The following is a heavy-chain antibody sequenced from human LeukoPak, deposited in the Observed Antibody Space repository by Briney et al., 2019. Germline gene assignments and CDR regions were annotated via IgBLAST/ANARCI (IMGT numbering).Heavy chain of an antibody. D-gene: IGHD1-1*01. CDR1: GFTLSSYW. CDR2: IKQDGSEK. Sequence: PGGSLRLSCAASGFTLSSYWMSWVRQAPGKGLEWVANIKQDGSEKYYVDSVKGRFTISRDNAKNSLYLQMNSLRAEDTAVYYCARDGPARERNWFDPWGQGTLVHVSS. CDR3: ARDGPARERNWFDP. J-gene: IGHJ5*02. V-gene: IGHV3-7*01.